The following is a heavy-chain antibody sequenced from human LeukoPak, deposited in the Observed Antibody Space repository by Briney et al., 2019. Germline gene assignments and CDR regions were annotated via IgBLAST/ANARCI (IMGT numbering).Heavy chain of an antibody. CDR2: IGPTGSDR. CDR3: ATETNGRHYDC. CDR1: GLTFSTSG. D-gene: IGHD1-14*01. V-gene: IGHV3-21*06. Sequence: PGGSLRLSCTASGLTFSTSGFNWVSQAPGKRLEWVASIGPTGSDRYHADSIKGRFTISRDNANNFLYLQMNSLRAEDTAVYYCATETNGRHYDCWGQGTLLTVSS. J-gene: IGHJ4*02.